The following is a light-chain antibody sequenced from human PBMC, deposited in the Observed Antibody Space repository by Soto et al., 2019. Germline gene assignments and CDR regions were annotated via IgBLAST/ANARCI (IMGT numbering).Light chain of an antibody. CDR3: SSYAGSYTLV. V-gene: IGLV2-11*01. CDR1: SNDVGGYNF. Sequence: QSALTQPRSVSGSPGQSVTISCTGTSNDVGGYNFVSWYQQHPGKVPKLFIYDVSRRPSGVPERCSGSKSGNTASLTISGLQAEDEADYYCSSYAGSYTLVFGGGTKLTVL. J-gene: IGLJ2*01. CDR2: DVS.